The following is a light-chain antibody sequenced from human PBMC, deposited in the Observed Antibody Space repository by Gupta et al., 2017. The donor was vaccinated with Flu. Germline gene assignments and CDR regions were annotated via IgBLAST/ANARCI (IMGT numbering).Light chain of an antibody. Sequence: DIMMTQSPDSLAVSLGERATINCKSSQSVLYSSDNKNYLAWYQQKPGQPPKLLIYWASTRESGVPDRFSGSGSGTDFALTISSLQAEDVAVYYCQQYDSTARSFGGGTKLEIK. CDR3: QQYDSTARS. CDR1: QSVLYSSDNKNY. J-gene: IGKJ4*01. CDR2: WAS. V-gene: IGKV4-1*01.